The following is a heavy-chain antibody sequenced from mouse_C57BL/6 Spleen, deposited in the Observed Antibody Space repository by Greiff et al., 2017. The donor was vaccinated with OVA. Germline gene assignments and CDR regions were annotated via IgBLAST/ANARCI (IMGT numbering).Heavy chain of an antibody. CDR3: AIYGYDVDYAMDY. CDR1: GYSITSGYY. D-gene: IGHD2-2*01. V-gene: IGHV3-6*01. J-gene: IGHJ4*01. CDR2: ISYDGSN. Sequence: DVKLVESGPGLVKPSQSLSLTCSVTGYSITSGYYWNWIRQFPGNKLEWMGYISYDGSNNYNPSLKNRISITRDTSKNQFFLKLNSVTTEDTATYYCAIYGYDVDYAMDYWGQGTSVTVSS.